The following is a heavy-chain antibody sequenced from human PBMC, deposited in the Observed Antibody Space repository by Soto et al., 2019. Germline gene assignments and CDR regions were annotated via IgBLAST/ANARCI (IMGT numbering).Heavy chain of an antibody. Sequence: PSETMSLTCTVSGGYISTSNLWTWVRPTPGKGLEWIGEIYYRGSTYYNPSLKSRVTISVDTSKNQFSLKLSSVTAADTAVYYCAGQYYYDSSGYYSSDWGQGTLVTVSS. D-gene: IGHD3-22*01. V-gene: IGHV4-4*02. J-gene: IGHJ4*02. CDR2: IYYRGST. CDR1: GGYISTSNL. CDR3: AGQYYYDSSGYYSSD.